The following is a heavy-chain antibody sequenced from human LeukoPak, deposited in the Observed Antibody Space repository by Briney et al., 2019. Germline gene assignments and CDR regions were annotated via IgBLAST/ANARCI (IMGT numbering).Heavy chain of an antibody. CDR1: GFTFTSFW. CDR3: ATSRDSSGVD. J-gene: IGHJ4*02. D-gene: IGHD3-22*01. CDR2: INQDGSVK. Sequence: PGGSLRLSCAASGFTFTSFWMSWVRQAPGKGLVWVANINQDGSVKFYVDSVKGRFTISRDNARSSLYLQMNSLRAEDTAVYYCATSRDSSGVDWGQGNLVTVSS. V-gene: IGHV3-7*01.